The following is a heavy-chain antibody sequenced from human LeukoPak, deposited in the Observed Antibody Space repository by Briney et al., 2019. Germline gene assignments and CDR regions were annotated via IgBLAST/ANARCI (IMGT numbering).Heavy chain of an antibody. V-gene: IGHV4-34*01. CDR2: INHSGST. Sequence: SETLSLTCAVYGGSFSGYYWSWIRQPPGKGLEWIGEINHSGSTNYNPSLKSRVTISVDTSKNQFSLKLGSVTAADTAVYYCARAIAARRVWFDPWGQGTLVTVSS. J-gene: IGHJ5*02. CDR1: GGSFSGYY. CDR3: ARAIAARRVWFDP. D-gene: IGHD6-6*01.